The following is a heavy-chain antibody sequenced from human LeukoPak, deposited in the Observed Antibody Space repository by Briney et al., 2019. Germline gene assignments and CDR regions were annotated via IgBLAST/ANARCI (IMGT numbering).Heavy chain of an antibody. J-gene: IGHJ6*02. D-gene: IGHD5-18*01. CDR2: IYYSGST. CDR3: ARGGYSYGYYYYGMDV. Sequence: SETLSLTCTVSGGSISGGGYYWSWIRQHPGKGLEWIGYIYYSGSTYYNPSLKSRVTISVDTSKNQFSLKLSSVTAADTAVYYCARGGYSYGYYYYGMDVWGQGTTVTVSS. CDR1: GGSISGGGYY. V-gene: IGHV4-31*03.